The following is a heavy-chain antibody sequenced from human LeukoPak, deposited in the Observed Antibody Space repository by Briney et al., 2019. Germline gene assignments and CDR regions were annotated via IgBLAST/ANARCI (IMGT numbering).Heavy chain of an antibody. J-gene: IGHJ3*02. V-gene: IGHV3-23*01. D-gene: IGHD6-19*01. CDR3: AKDSKPSQWLVIAVAFDI. CDR1: GFTFSSYA. Sequence: PGGSLRLSCAASGFTFSSYAMSWVRQAPGKGLEWVSAISGSGGSTYYADSVKGRFTISRDNSKNTLYLQMNSLRAEDTAVYYCAKDSKPSQWLVIAVAFDIWGQGTMVTVSS. CDR2: ISGSGGST.